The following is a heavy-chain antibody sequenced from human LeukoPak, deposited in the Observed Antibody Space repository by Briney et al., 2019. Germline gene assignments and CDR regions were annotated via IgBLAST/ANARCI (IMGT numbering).Heavy chain of an antibody. J-gene: IGHJ6*03. CDR3: ARDRDYYDSSGYHNYYYYYYMDV. D-gene: IGHD3-22*01. V-gene: IGHV4-61*02. Sequence: PSQTLSLTCTVSGGSISSGSYYWSWIRQPAGKGLEWIGRIYTSGSTNYNPSLKSRVTISVDTSKNQFSLKLSSVTAADTAVYYCARDRDYYDSSGYHNYYYYYYMDVWGKGTTVTISS. CDR1: GGSISSGSYY. CDR2: IYTSGST.